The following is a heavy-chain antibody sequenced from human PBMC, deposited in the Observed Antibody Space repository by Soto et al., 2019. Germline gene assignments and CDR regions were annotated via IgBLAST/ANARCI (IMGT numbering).Heavy chain of an antibody. Sequence: ASVKVSCKASGYSFTSYVIYWVRQAPGQRLEWMGWINAGNGNTKSSQKSQARVTITSDTSASTAYMELSSLRSEDTAVYFCARGVENIVVVLDVFGYYGMDVWGQGTTVTVSS. J-gene: IGHJ6*02. CDR3: ARGVENIVVVLDVFGYYGMDV. CDR2: INAGNGNT. CDR1: GYSFTSYV. V-gene: IGHV1-3*01. D-gene: IGHD2-2*01.